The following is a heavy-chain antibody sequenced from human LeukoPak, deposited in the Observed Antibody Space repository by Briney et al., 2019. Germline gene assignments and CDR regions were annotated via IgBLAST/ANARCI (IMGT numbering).Heavy chain of an antibody. D-gene: IGHD2-2*01. J-gene: IGHJ3*02. CDR1: GFTFSSYA. CDR3: AKMRGVVVVPAAPGGAFDI. Sequence: TGGSLRLSCAASGFTFSSYAMHWVRQAPGKGLEWVAVISYDGSNKYYADSVKGRFTISRDNSKNTLYLQMNSLRAEDTAVYYCAKMRGVVVVPAAPGGAFDIWGQGTMVTVSS. CDR2: ISYDGSNK. V-gene: IGHV3-30-3*02.